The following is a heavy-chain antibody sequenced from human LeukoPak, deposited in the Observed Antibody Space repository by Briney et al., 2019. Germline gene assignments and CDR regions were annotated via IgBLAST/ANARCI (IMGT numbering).Heavy chain of an antibody. CDR2: ISGSGVST. J-gene: IGHJ3*02. Sequence: AGGSLRLSCAASGFTFSSYAMSWVRQAPGKGLEWVSAISGSGVSTYYADSVKGRFTISRDNSKNTLYLQMNSLRAEDTAVYYCAKSATMVRGVNDAFDIWGQGTMVTVSS. D-gene: IGHD3-10*01. CDR1: GFTFSSYA. CDR3: AKSATMVRGVNDAFDI. V-gene: IGHV3-23*01.